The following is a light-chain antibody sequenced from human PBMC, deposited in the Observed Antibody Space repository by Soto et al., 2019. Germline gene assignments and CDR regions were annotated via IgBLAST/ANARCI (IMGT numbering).Light chain of an antibody. CDR3: LLFSGGAYV. CDR1: TGAVTSDYY. CDR2: NTH. Sequence: QAVVTQEPSLTVSPGGTVTLTCASSTGAVTSDYYPNWFQQKHGQAPTSLIYNTHNRHSWTPARFSGSLLGNRAALTLSGALPEDEAEYYCLLFSGGAYVFRPGTKLTVL. J-gene: IGLJ1*01. V-gene: IGLV7-43*01.